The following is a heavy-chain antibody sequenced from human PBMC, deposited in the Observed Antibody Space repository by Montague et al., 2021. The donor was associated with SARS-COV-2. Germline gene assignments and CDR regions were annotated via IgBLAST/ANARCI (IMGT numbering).Heavy chain of an antibody. CDR2: TYYRSKWYN. CDR3: ARGQQWLGAVYYYYGMDV. V-gene: IGHV6-1*01. J-gene: IGHJ6*02. Sequence: CAISGDSVSSNSAAWNWIRQSPSRGLEWLGRTYYRSKWYNDYAXXXKXXXAINPDTSKNQFSLQLNSVTPEDTDVYYCARGQQWLGAVYYYYGMDVWGQGTTVTVSS. D-gene: IGHD6-19*01. CDR1: GDSVSSNSAA.